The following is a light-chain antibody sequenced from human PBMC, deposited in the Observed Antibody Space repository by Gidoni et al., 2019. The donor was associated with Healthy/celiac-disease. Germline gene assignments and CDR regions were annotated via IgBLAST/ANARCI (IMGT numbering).Light chain of an antibody. CDR2: LGS. V-gene: IGKV2-28*01. J-gene: IGKJ1*01. CDR1: QSLLHSNGYNY. CDR3: MQALQTPWT. Sequence: DIVMTQSPLSLPVTPGEPASISCRSSQSLLHSNGYNYLDWYLQKPGQSPQLLIYLGSNRASGVPYRFSGSGSGTDFTLKISRVEAEHVGVYYCMQALQTPWTFGQGTKVEIK.